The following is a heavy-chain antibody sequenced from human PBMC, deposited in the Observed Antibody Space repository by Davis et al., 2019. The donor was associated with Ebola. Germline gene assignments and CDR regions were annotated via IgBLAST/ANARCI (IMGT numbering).Heavy chain of an antibody. J-gene: IGHJ4*02. D-gene: IGHD3-10*01. V-gene: IGHV1-3*01. CDR1: GYTFTSYA. CDR2: INAGNGNT. Sequence: AASVKVSCKASGYTFTSYAMHWVRQAPGQRLEWMGWINAGNGNTKYSQKFQGRVTMTRNTSISTAYMELSSLRSEDTAVYYCARGGELLWFGELLSPFDYWGQGTLVTVSS. CDR3: ARGGELLWFGELLSPFDY.